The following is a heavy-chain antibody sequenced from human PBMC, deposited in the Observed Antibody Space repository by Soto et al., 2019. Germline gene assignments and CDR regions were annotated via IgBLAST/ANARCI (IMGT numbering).Heavy chain of an antibody. J-gene: IGHJ6*02. D-gene: IGHD4-17*01. CDR1: GFNFSSYE. Sequence: PGGSLRLSCAASGFNFSSYEMNWVRQAPGKGLEWISYISFSGSTKNYADSVKGRFTISRDNAKNSLFLQMNSLRAEDTAVYYCARDPPRFYYNGMDVWGQGTTVTV. V-gene: IGHV3-48*03. CDR3: ARDPPRFYYNGMDV. CDR2: ISFSGSTK.